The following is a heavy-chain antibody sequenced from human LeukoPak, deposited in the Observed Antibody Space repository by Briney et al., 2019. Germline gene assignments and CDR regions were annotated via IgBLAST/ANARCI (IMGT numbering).Heavy chain of an antibody. Sequence: PGGSLRLSCAASRLTFSTFGMHWVRQAPGKGLEGVAVISSDGNDKYYADSVRGRFTISRDNSKDTLYLQMSSLRIEDTAVYYCRAATQYHDYYYDYWGQGTLVTVSS. CDR3: RAATQYHDYYYDY. CDR1: RLTFSTFG. V-gene: IGHV3-30*03. D-gene: IGHD3-22*01. J-gene: IGHJ4*02. CDR2: ISSDGNDK.